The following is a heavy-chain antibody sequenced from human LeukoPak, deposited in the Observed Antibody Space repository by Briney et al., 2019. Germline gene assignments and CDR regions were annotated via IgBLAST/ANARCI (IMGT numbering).Heavy chain of an antibody. J-gene: IGHJ5*02. Sequence: SQTLSLTCTVSGGSISSGGYYWSWIRQHPGKGLEWIGYIYYSGSTYYNPSLKSRVTISVDTSKNQFSLKLSSVTAADTAVYYCERYGSGSRSTADWFDPWGQGTLVTVSS. CDR1: GGSISSGGYY. CDR3: ERYGSGSRSTADWFDP. CDR2: IYYSGST. D-gene: IGHD3-10*01. V-gene: IGHV4-31*03.